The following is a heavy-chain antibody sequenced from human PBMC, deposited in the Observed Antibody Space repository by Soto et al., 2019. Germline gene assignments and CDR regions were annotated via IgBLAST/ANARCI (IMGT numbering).Heavy chain of an antibody. CDR2: ISHDGTNK. CDR3: AKAREMATIPFDY. V-gene: IGHV3-30*18. CDR1: GFTFSSYG. J-gene: IGHJ4*02. D-gene: IGHD5-12*01. Sequence: QVQLVESGGGVVQPGRSLRLSCAASGFTFSSYGMHWVRQAPGKGLEWVAVISHDGTNKYYADSVKGRFTISRDNSKNTLYLQINSMRAEDTAVYYCAKAREMATIPFDYWGQGTLVTVAS.